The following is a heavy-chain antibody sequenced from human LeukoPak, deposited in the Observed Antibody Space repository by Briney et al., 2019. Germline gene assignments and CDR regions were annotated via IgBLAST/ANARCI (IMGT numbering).Heavy chain of an antibody. CDR3: ARDQAGPNDAFDF. CDR2: ISSSGNNM. Sequence: KSGGSLRLSCAASGFTFSGYYMSWIRQAPGKGLEWVSSISSSGNNMFYADSVKGRFTISRDNAKNSLYLQMNSLRAEDTAVYYCARDQAGPNDAFDFWAQGTMVTVSS. CDR1: GFTFSGYY. J-gene: IGHJ3*01. V-gene: IGHV3-11*01.